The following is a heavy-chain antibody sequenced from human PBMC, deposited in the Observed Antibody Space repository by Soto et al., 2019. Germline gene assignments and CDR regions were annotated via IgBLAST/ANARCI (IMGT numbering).Heavy chain of an antibody. D-gene: IGHD3-10*01. J-gene: IGHJ6*02. CDR2: ISYDGSNK. Sequence: PVGSLRLSCAASGFTFSSYGMHWVRQAPGKGLEWVAVISYDGSNKYYADSVKGRFTISRDNSKNTLYLQMNSLRAEDTAVYYCAKDWGLMVRGVIIPSYGMDVWGQGTTVTVSS. CDR3: AKDWGLMVRGVIIPSYGMDV. CDR1: GFTFSSYG. V-gene: IGHV3-30*18.